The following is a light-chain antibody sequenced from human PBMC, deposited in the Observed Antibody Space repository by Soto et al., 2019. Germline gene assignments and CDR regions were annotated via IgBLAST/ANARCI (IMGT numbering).Light chain of an antibody. J-gene: IGKJ1*01. Sequence: DIVMTQSPDSLAVSLGERATSKCKSSQSLLYNVNNKNYLGWYQQKAGQPPKLLLYWASYRESGVPDRFSGSGSGTDFALTISSPQAEDVAVYYCQQYYDTPWTFGQGTKVDIK. V-gene: IGKV4-1*01. CDR2: WAS. CDR1: QSLLYNVNNKNY. CDR3: QQYYDTPWT.